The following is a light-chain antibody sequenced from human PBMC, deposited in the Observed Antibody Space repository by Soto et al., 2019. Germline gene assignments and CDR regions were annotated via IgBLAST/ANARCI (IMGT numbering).Light chain of an antibody. V-gene: IGKV1-5*01. CDR3: QQYNTYCA. CDR2: DAS. Sequence: DIQMTQSPSTLSASVGDRVTITCRASQSISSRLAWYQQKPGEAPKVLIYDASSLQSGVPSRFSGSGSGTAFTLTISSQQPDDFATYYCQQYNTYCAFGGGTKVEIK. CDR1: QSISSR. J-gene: IGKJ4*01.